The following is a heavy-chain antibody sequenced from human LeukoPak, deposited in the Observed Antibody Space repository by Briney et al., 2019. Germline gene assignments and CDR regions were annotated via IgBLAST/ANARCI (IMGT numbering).Heavy chain of an antibody. CDR1: GGSISSSSYY. Sequence: SETLSLTCTVSGGSISSSSYYWGWIRQPPGKGLEWIGSIYHSGITYYNPSLKSRVTISVDTSKNQFSLKLSSVTAADTAVYYCARAAPFVVVPAAIFDYWGQGTLVTVSS. J-gene: IGHJ4*02. CDR3: ARAAPFVVVPAAIFDY. V-gene: IGHV4-39*07. CDR2: IYHSGIT. D-gene: IGHD2-2*02.